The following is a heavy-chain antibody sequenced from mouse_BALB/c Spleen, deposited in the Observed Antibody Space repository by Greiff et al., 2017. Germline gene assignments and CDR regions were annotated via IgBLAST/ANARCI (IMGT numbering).Heavy chain of an antibody. CDR2: ISYSGST. Sequence: EVMLVESGPGLVKPSQSLSLTCTVTGYSITSDYAWNWIRQFPGNKLEWMGYISYSGSTSYNPSLKSRISITRDTSKNQFFLQLNSVTTEDTATYYCARKYGGWYFDVWGAGTTVTVSS. CDR3: ARKYGGWYFDV. D-gene: IGHD2-10*02. CDR1: GYSITSDYA. V-gene: IGHV3-2*02. J-gene: IGHJ1*01.